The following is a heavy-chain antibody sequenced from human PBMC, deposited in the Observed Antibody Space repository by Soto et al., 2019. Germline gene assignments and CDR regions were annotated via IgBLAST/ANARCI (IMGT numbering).Heavy chain of an antibody. J-gene: IGHJ4*02. CDR2: VNWNGGSA. CDR1: GFTFDDYG. D-gene: IGHD1-26*01. Sequence: PGGSLRLSCAAPGFTFDDYGMSWARQAPGKGLEWVSGVNWNGGSAGYADSVKGRFTISRDNAKNSLYLQMNSLRAEDTAFYYCVRGASLNFDYWGQGTLVTVSS. V-gene: IGHV3-20*04. CDR3: VRGASLNFDY.